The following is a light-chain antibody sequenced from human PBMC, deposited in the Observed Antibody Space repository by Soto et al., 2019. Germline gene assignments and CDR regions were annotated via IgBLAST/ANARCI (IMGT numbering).Light chain of an antibody. V-gene: IGKV3-15*01. Sequence: DIVMTQSPATLSVSPGARVTLSCRASQSVSSYLAWYQQKPGQAPRLLIYGASAGATGIPARFSGSGSGTEFILTISSLQSEDFAVYYCQQYSKWPLTFGGGTKVDIK. J-gene: IGKJ4*01. CDR2: GAS. CDR3: QQYSKWPLT. CDR1: QSVSSY.